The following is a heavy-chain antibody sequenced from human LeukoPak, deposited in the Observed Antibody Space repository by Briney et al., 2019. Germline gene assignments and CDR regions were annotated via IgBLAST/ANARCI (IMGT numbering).Heavy chain of an antibody. J-gene: IGHJ4*02. CDR2: IHNSGTA. V-gene: IGHV4-38-2*02. Sequence: SETLSLTCTVSGYSISSDYYWGWIRQPPGKGLEWIASIHNSGTAYRNPSLKSRVTISVDTSKNQFSLKLSSVTAADTAVYYCVRSDDFWSGYYGYWGQGTLVTVSS. CDR3: VRSDDFWSGYYGY. D-gene: IGHD3-3*01. CDR1: GYSISSDYY.